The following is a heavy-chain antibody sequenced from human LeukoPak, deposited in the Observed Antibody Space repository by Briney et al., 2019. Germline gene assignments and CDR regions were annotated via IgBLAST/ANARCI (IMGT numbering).Heavy chain of an antibody. J-gene: IGHJ6*02. D-gene: IGHD3-22*01. CDR1: GFTVSSNY. V-gene: IGHV3-53*01. Sequence: GGSLRLSCAASGFTVSSNYMSWVRQAPGKGLEWVSVIYSGGSTYYADSVKGRFTISRDNSKNTLYLQMNSLRAEDTAVYYCARDHNYDSSGYYYYGMDVWSQGTTVTVSS. CDR2: IYSGGST. CDR3: ARDHNYDSSGYYYYGMDV.